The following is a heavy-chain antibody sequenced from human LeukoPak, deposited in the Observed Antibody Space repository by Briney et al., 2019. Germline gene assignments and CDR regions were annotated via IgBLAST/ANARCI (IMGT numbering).Heavy chain of an antibody. Sequence: GGSLRLSGAVSGITFSSYGMHWVRQDPGRGLLWVSRINTQGTYTNYADSVKGRFTISRDNAKNTLYLQMSSLRADDTAVYYCVIDLGDYNDFWGQGTLVTVSS. CDR3: VIDLGDYNDF. V-gene: IGHV3-74*01. CDR1: GITFSSYG. D-gene: IGHD2-15*01. CDR2: INTQGTYT. J-gene: IGHJ4*02.